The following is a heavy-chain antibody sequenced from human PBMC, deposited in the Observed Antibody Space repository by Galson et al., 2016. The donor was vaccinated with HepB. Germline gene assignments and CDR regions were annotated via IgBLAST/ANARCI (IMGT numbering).Heavy chain of an antibody. Sequence: SLRLSCAASGFTFGSFNIHWARQAPGKGLEWLSSISGRSTTISYADSVKGRFTISRDNAKNSLYLQMHSLRGEDTAVYYCVRGGGSNLLNSYHYYGMDVWGKGTTVIVSS. CDR3: VRGGGSNLLNSYHYYGMDV. CDR1: GFTFGSFN. CDR2: ISGRSTTI. J-gene: IGHJ6*04. V-gene: IGHV3-48*01. D-gene: IGHD6-13*01.